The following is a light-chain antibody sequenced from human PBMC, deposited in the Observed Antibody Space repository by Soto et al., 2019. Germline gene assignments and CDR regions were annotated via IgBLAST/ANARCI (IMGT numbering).Light chain of an antibody. CDR3: QQYGSSAIT. V-gene: IGKV1-39*01. CDR2: AAS. Sequence: DIQMTQSPSSLSASVGDRVTITCRASQSISSYLNWYQQKPGKAPKLLIYAASSLQSGVPSRFSGSGSGTDFTLTISRLEPEDFAVYYCQQYGSSAITFGQGTRL. CDR1: QSISSY. J-gene: IGKJ5*01.